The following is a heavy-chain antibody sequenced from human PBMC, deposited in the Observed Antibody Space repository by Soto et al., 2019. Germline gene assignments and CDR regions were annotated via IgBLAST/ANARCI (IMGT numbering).Heavy chain of an antibody. CDR1: GGSISSGGYY. V-gene: IGHV4-31*03. Sequence: LSLTCTVSGGSISSGGYYWSWIRQHPGKGLEWIGYIYYSGSTYYNPSLKSRVTMSVDTSKNQFSLKLSSVTPTDTAVYYCARRSSSSLGSLFDPWGRGILVTVSS. D-gene: IGHD6-6*01. CDR2: IYYSGST. CDR3: ARRSSSSLGSLFDP. J-gene: IGHJ5*02.